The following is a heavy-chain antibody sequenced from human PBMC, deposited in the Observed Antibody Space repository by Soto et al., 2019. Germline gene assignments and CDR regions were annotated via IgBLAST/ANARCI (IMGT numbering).Heavy chain of an antibody. CDR1: GDSVSSNSAA. D-gene: IGHD3-3*01. CDR2: TYYRSKWYN. Sequence: SQTLSLTCAISGDSVSSNSAAWNWIRQSPSRGIEWLGRTYYRSKWYNDYAVSVKSRITINPDTSKNQFYLQLNSVSPVDTAVYYCARADFLAFDFWCQGTLVTVSS. V-gene: IGHV6-1*01. CDR3: ARADFLAFDF. J-gene: IGHJ4*02.